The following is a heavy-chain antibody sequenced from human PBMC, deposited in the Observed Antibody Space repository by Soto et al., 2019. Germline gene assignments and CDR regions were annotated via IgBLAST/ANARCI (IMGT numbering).Heavy chain of an antibody. CDR2: ISSTGDNT. CDR3: ARYATNFLD. Sequence: EVQLLESGGGLVQPGGSLRLSCVGSGFTFSNYAMSWVRQAPGKGLEWVSYISSTGDNTDYADSVKGRFTISRDNSKNTLYLRMNSLRAEDTALYYCARYATNFLDWGQGTLVTVSS. J-gene: IGHJ4*02. V-gene: IGHV3-23*01. CDR1: GFTFSNYA. D-gene: IGHD1-1*01.